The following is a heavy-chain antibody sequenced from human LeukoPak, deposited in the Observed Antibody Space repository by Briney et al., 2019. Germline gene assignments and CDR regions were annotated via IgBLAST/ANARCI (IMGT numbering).Heavy chain of an antibody. V-gene: IGHV4-34*01. CDR1: GSSFTGYY. J-gene: IGHJ4*02. D-gene: IGHD6-19*01. Sequence: SETLSLTCSLHGSSFTGYYWSWIRQPPGKGLEWIGERNHRGSSYFNPSFESRVTISLDMSRKQFSLKLTSVTAADTAFYYCARGSGSYSGAADYWDQGTLVTVSS. CDR2: RNHRGSS. CDR3: ARGSGSYSGAADY.